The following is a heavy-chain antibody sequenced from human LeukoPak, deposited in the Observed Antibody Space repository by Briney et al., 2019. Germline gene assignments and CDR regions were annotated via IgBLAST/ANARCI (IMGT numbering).Heavy chain of an antibody. Sequence: PGGSLRLSCAASGFTVSSNYMTWVRQAPGKGLEWFSIIYSGGTTYYADSVKGRFTISRDNSKNTLYLQMNSLRAEDTAVYYCARLYYYVSGTYSRYFDYWGQGTLVTVSS. CDR1: GFTVSSNY. J-gene: IGHJ4*02. CDR2: IYSGGTT. V-gene: IGHV3-53*01. D-gene: IGHD3-10*01. CDR3: ARLYYYVSGTYSRYFDY.